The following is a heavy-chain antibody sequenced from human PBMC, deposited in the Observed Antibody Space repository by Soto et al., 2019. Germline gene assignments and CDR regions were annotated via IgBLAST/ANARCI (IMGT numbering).Heavy chain of an antibody. J-gene: IGHJ4*02. D-gene: IGHD3-16*01. Sequence: EVQLVESGGGLVQPGRSLRLSCAASGFTFDDYAMHWVRQAPGKGLEWVSGIRWNSGSICYADSVKGRFTISRDNAKNSLYLQMNSLRAEDTALYYCAKGVWGTYYFDYWGQGTLVTVSS. CDR3: AKGVWGTYYFDY. V-gene: IGHV3-9*01. CDR2: IRWNSGSI. CDR1: GFTFDDYA.